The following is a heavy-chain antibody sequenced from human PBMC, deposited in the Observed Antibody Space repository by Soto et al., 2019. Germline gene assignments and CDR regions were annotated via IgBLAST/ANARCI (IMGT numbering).Heavy chain of an antibody. Sequence: QVQLQESGPGLVKPSQTLSLTCTVSGGSISSGNYYWSWIRQPPGKGLEWIGFISYSGSTYYNASLKSRVTISVDTSKNQFSLKLSFVTAADPAVYYCATMGTPATGLYYFDYWGQGTLVTVSS. J-gene: IGHJ4*02. CDR1: GGSISSGNYY. CDR2: ISYSGST. CDR3: ATMGTPATGLYYFDY. V-gene: IGHV4-30-4*01. D-gene: IGHD1-7*01.